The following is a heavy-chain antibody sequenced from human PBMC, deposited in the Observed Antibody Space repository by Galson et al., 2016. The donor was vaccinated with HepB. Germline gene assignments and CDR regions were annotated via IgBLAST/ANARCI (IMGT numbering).Heavy chain of an antibody. CDR1: GFTFSSYG. CDR3: ARDLLVGALVFVD. CDR2: LAYGGTYK. J-gene: IGHJ4*02. V-gene: IGHV3-33*01. Sequence: SLRLSCAASGFTFSSYGMHWVRQAPGKGLEWVAVLAYGGTYKCYADSVKGRFTISRDISKNTLYLQMNSLRAEDTAVYYCARDLLVGALVFVDWGQGTLVTGSS. D-gene: IGHD1-26*01.